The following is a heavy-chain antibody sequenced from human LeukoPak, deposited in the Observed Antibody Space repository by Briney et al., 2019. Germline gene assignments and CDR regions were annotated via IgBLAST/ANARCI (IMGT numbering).Heavy chain of an antibody. D-gene: IGHD3-3*01. J-gene: IGHJ6*03. V-gene: IGHV1-46*01. Sequence: ASVKVSCKASGYTFTSYYMHWVRQAPGQGLEWMRIINPSGGSTSYAQKFQGRVTMTRDMSTSTVYMELSSLRSEDTAVYYCARARYDFWSGYYYYYYMDVWGKGTTVTVSS. CDR2: INPSGGST. CDR1: GYTFTSYY. CDR3: ARARYDFWSGYYYYYYMDV.